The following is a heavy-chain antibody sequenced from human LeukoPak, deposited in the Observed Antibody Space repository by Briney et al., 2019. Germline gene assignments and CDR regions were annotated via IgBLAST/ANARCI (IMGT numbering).Heavy chain of an antibody. CDR3: AREPCGGDCYSGYFDY. CDR2: IYYSGGT. Sequence: VKPSETLSLTCTVSGGSISSYYWSWIRQPPGKGLEWIGYIYYSGGTNYNPSLKSRVTISVDTSKNQFSLKLSSVTAADTAVYYCAREPCGGDCYSGYFDYWGQGTLVTVSS. J-gene: IGHJ4*02. D-gene: IGHD2-21*02. CDR1: GGSISSYY. V-gene: IGHV4-59*01.